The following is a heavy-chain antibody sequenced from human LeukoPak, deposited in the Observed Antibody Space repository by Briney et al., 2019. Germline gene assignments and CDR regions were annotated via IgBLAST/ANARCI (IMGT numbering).Heavy chain of an antibody. V-gene: IGHV3-11*04. J-gene: IGHJ5*02. CDR1: EFTFTDYY. CDR2: ISSSGSNI. Sequence: GGFLRLSCVASEFTFTDYYMTWIRQAPGKGLEWVSSISSSGSNIYYADSVKGRFTISRDNAKNSLSLQMNSLRAEDTAVYYCARGAYCRTISCYGVLNWFDPWGQGTLVTVSS. D-gene: IGHD2-2*01. CDR3: ARGAYCRTISCYGVLNWFDP.